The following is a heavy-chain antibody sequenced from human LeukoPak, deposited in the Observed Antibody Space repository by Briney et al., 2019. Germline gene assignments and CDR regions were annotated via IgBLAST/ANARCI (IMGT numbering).Heavy chain of an antibody. V-gene: IGHV3-49*04. D-gene: IGHD1-26*01. CDR2: IRSKAYGGTT. CDR1: GFTFGDYA. CDR3: TRDQYIVGATTNYYYYSMDV. J-gene: IGHJ6*02. Sequence: GSLRLSCTASGFTFGDYAMSWVRPAPGKGLEWVGFIRSKAYGGTTEYAASVKGRFTISRDDSKSIAYLQMNSLKTEDTAVYYCTRDQYIVGATTNYYYYSMDVWGQGTTVTVSS.